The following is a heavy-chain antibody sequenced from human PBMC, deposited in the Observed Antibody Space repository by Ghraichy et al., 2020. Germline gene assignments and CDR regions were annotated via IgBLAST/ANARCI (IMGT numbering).Heavy chain of an antibody. D-gene: IGHD3-3*01. CDR3: AKGRTDYDFWSGEGAWFDP. V-gene: IGHV3-23*01. CDR2: LSGSGSST. Sequence: LSLTCEASGFTVSSSYMTWVRQAPGNGLEWVSSLSGSGSSTYHADSVKGRFTISRDNSKNTLYLQMNSLRAEDTAIYYCAKGRTDYDFWSGEGAWFDPWGQGTLVTVSS. CDR1: GFTVSSSY. J-gene: IGHJ5*02.